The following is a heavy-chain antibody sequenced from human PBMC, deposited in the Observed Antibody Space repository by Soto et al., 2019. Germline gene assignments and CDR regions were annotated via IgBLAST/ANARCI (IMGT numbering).Heavy chain of an antibody. J-gene: IGHJ6*03. V-gene: IGHV1-69*02. D-gene: IGHD6-6*01. CDR2: IIPILGIA. CDR3: ARGSIAVYYMDV. Sequence: QVQLVQSGAEVKKPGSSVKVSWKASGGTFSSYTISWVRQAPGQGLEWMGRIIPILGIANYAQKFQGRVTITADKSTSTAYMELSSLRSEDTAVYYCARGSIAVYYMDVWGKGTTVTVSS. CDR1: GGTFSSYT.